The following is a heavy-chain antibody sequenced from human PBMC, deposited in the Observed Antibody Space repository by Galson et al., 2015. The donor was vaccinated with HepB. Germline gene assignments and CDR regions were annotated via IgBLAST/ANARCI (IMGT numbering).Heavy chain of an antibody. D-gene: IGHD2-21*01. Sequence: SLRLSCAASGFTYSSYSMNWVRQAPGKGLEWVSSISSSSSYIYYADSVKGRFTISRDNAKNSLYLQMNSLRAEDTAVYYCARDRSIPGTWSGWTSYYYGMDVWGQGTTVTISS. J-gene: IGHJ6*02. CDR3: ARDRSIPGTWSGWTSYYYGMDV. V-gene: IGHV3-21*01. CDR1: GFTYSSYS. CDR2: ISSSSSYI.